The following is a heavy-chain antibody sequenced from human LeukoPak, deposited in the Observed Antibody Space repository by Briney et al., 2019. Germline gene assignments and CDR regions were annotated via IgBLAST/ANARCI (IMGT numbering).Heavy chain of an antibody. Sequence: SQTLSLTCGISGASFSTTSAAWNWIRQSPSRGLEWLGRTYYRSKWHNEYAASVKSRITINPDTSKNQFSLELNSVTPEDTAVYYCARDAGSDWSNWFDPWGQGTLVTVSS. V-gene: IGHV6-1*01. CDR3: ARDAGSDWSNWFDP. J-gene: IGHJ5*02. CDR1: GASFSTTSAA. CDR2: TYYRSKWHN. D-gene: IGHD6-19*01.